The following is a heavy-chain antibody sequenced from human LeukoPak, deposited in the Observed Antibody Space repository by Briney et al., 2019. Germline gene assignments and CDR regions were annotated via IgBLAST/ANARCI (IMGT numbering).Heavy chain of an antibody. CDR3: ARDLGYYDYYYGMDV. CDR2: ISGSGGST. Sequence: GGSLRLSCAASGFTFSSYAMSWVRQAPGKGLEWVSAISGSGGSTYYADSVKGRFTISRDNAKNSLYLQMNSLRAEDTAVYYCARDLGYYDYYYGMDVWGQGTTVTVSS. D-gene: IGHD7-27*01. V-gene: IGHV3-23*01. CDR1: GFTFSSYA. J-gene: IGHJ6*02.